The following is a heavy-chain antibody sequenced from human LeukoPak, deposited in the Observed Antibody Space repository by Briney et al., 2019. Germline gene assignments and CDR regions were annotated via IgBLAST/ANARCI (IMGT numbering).Heavy chain of an antibody. V-gene: IGHV3-30*02. J-gene: IGHJ4*02. CDR1: GFTFSSYG. CDR3: AKDTVRFLEYPRPNFDY. CDR2: IRYDGSNK. D-gene: IGHD3-3*01. Sequence: PGRSLRLSCAASGFTFSSYGMHWVRQAPGKGLEWVAFIRYDGSNKYYADSVKGRFTISRDNSKNTLYLQMNSLRAEDTAVYYCAKDTVRFLEYPRPNFDYWGQGTLVTVSS.